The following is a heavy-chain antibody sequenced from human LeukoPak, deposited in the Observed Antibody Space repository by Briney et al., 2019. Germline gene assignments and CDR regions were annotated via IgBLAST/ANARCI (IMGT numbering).Heavy chain of an antibody. D-gene: IGHD1-26*01. V-gene: IGHV1-69*05. Sequence: ASVKVSCKASGGTFSSYAISWVRQAPGQGLEWMGGIIPIFGTANYAQKFQGRVTITTDESTSTAYMELSSLRSEDTAVYYCAKEGSGSYYFDYWGQGTLVTVSS. CDR2: IIPIFGTA. CDR1: GGTFSSYA. CDR3: AKEGSGSYYFDY. J-gene: IGHJ4*02.